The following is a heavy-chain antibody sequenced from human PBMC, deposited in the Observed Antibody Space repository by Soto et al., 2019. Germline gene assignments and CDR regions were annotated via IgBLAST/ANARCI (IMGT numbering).Heavy chain of an antibody. J-gene: IGHJ5*02. CDR2: IHYRANT. CDR3: ARGLATGTRWSGP. CDR1: RYCGRSADD. D-gene: IGHD2-2*01. V-gene: IGHV4-38-2*01. Sequence: SESMALGCAACRYCGRSADDGGWIRQSPGKGLEWIGYIHYRANTYHNPSLRSRVTISIDTSQNQLSLMLSSVTAADTAVYFSARGLATGTRWSGPWRHGTEDTVSS.